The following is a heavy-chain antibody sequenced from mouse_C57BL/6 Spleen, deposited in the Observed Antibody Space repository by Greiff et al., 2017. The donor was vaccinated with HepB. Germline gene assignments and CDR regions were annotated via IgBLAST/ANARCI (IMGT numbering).Heavy chain of an antibody. Sequence: EVQRVESEGGLVQPGSSMKLSCTASGFTFSDYYMAWVRQVPEKGLEWVANINYDGSSTYYLDSLKSRFIISRDNAKNILYLQMSSLKSEDTATYYCARRDWDGGDFDYWGQGTTLTVSS. CDR1: GFTFSDYY. CDR3: ARRDWDGGDFDY. CDR2: INYDGSST. J-gene: IGHJ2*01. D-gene: IGHD4-1*01. V-gene: IGHV5-16*02.